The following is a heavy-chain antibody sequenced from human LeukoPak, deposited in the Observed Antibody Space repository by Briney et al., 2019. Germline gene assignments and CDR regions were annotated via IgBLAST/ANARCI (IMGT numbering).Heavy chain of an antibody. J-gene: IGHJ4*02. V-gene: IGHV3-33*06. CDR2: IWYDGSNK. Sequence: GRSLRLSCAASGFTFSSYGMHWVRQAPGKGLEWVAVIWYDGSNKYYADSVKGRFTISRDNSKNTLYLQMNSLRAEDTAVYYYAKSVPGGDPTREYFDYWGQGTLVTVSS. D-gene: IGHD2-21*02. CDR3: AKSVPGGDPTREYFDY. CDR1: GFTFSSYG.